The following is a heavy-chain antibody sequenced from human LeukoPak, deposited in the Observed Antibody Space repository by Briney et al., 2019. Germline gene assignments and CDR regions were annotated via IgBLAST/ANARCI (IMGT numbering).Heavy chain of an antibody. J-gene: IGHJ4*02. D-gene: IGHD2-2*01. CDR2: ISSSSSYI. CDR3: ARYPPIFFDY. CDR1: GFTFSSYS. V-gene: IGHV3-21*01. Sequence: AGGSLRLSCAASGFTFSSYSMNWVRQAPGKGLEWVSSISSSSSYIYYADSVKGRFTISRDNAKNSLYLQMNSLRAEDTAVYYCARYPPIFFDYWGQGTLVTVSS.